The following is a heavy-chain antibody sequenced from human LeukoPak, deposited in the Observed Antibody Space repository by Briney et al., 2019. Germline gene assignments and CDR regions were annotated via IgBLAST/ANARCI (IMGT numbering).Heavy chain of an antibody. CDR1: GFTFSSHW. J-gene: IGHJ4*02. CDR2: IKESGSKK. Sequence: GGSLRLSCAASGFTFSSHWMSWVRQAPGKGLEWVANIKESGSKKYYVDSVKGRFTISRDNAKNSLYLQMNSLRAEDTAVYYCARDGVTSSVDYWGQGTLVTVSS. D-gene: IGHD3-3*01. CDR3: ARDGVTSSVDY. V-gene: IGHV3-7*01.